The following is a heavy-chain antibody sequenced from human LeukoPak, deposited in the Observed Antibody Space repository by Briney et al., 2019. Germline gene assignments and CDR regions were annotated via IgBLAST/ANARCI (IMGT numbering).Heavy chain of an antibody. CDR2: INPIGGTT. CDR3: ARQQGLQNLNFDY. D-gene: IGHD4-11*01. CDR1: GYTFTTYY. V-gene: IGHV1-46*01. Sequence: ASMKVSCKASGYTFTTYYIHWVRQAPGQGLEWMGIINPIGGTTDYAQKFQGRVTMTRDTSASTVYMELSSLRSEDTAVYYCARQQGLQNLNFDYWGQGTLVTVSS. J-gene: IGHJ4*02.